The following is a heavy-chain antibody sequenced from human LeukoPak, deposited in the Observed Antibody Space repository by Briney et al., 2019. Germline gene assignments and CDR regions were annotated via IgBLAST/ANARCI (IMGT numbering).Heavy chain of an antibody. J-gene: IGHJ4*02. D-gene: IGHD1-1*01. V-gene: IGHV4-4*02. Sequence: SETLSLTCAVSGGSISSNDWWGWVRQPPGKGLEWIGEIYHSGSPNYNPSLKSRVTISVDKSRNHFSLNLSSVTAADTAVYYCARVNINNWHSCDYWGQGTLVTVSS. CDR2: IYHSGSP. CDR3: ARVNINNWHSCDY. CDR1: GGSISSNDW.